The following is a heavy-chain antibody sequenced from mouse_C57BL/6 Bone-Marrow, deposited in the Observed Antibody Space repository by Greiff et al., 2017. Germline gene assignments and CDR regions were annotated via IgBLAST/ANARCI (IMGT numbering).Heavy chain of an antibody. D-gene: IGHD2-12*01. V-gene: IGHV14-4*01. Sequence: EVQLQQSGAELVRPGASVKLSCTASGFNIKDDYMHWVKQRPEQGLEWIGWIDPENGATEYASKFKGKATITADTSSNTAYLQLSSLTSEDTTVYYCTTLVVSGAMDYWGQGTSVTVSS. CDR2: IDPENGAT. J-gene: IGHJ4*01. CDR1: GFNIKDDY. CDR3: TTLVVSGAMDY.